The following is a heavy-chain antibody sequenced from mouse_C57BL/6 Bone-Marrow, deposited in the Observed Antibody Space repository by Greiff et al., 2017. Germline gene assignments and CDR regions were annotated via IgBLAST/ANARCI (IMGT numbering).Heavy chain of an antibody. CDR2: IDPENGDT. CDR3: TIYYYGSSPYYFDY. Sequence: VQLQQSGAELVRPGASVKLSCTASGFNIKDDYMHWVKQRPEQGLEWIGWIDPENGDTEYASKFQGKATITADTSSNTAYLQLSSLTSEDTAVYYCTIYYYGSSPYYFDYGGQGTTLTVSS. V-gene: IGHV14-4*01. D-gene: IGHD1-1*01. CDR1: GFNIKDDY. J-gene: IGHJ2*01.